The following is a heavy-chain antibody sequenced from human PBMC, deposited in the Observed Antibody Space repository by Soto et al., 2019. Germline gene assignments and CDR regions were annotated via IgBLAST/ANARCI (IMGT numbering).Heavy chain of an antibody. V-gene: IGHV4-59*01. CDR2: VYYPGST. CDR3: ARSVTVPGAHIDY. Sequence: LTCSVSGGSISGSYWSWIRQSPGKGLEWLGYVYYPGSTNYGPSLRSRVSISVDTSKIESSLRLSSVTAADTAVYFCARSVTVPGAHIDYWGQGTQVTVSS. J-gene: IGHJ4*02. D-gene: IGHD2-8*02. CDR1: GGSISGSY.